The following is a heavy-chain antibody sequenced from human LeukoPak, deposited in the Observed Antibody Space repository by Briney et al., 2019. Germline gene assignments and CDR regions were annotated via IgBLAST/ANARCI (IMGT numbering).Heavy chain of an antibody. CDR1: RFTFSNYA. Sequence: AGSLRLSCVASRFTFSNYAMNWVRPAQGKGLEWLSSIFNSGDASYYADSVKGRFTISRDNAKNALFLQMNSLRPEDTAVYYCAEDRLRAENYWGQGTLVTVSS. CDR3: AEDRLRAENY. CDR2: IFNSGDAS. V-gene: IGHV3-23*01. J-gene: IGHJ4*02. D-gene: IGHD5-24*01.